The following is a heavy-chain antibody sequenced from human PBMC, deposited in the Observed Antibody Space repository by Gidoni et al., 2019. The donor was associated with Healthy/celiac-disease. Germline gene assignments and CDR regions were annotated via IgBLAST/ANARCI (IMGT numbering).Heavy chain of an antibody. CDR3: ARKGLDKISPGSLDY. V-gene: IGHV3-21*01. CDR1: GFTFSRYS. D-gene: IGHD2-2*03. CDR2: ISSSSSYI. J-gene: IGHJ4*02. Sequence: EVQLVESGGGLVKPGRSLSLYCPASGFTFSRYSMNWVRQAPGKGLEWVTSISSSSSYIYYADSGKGRFTISRDNAKNSLYLQMNSLRAEDTAVYYCARKGLDKISPGSLDYWGQGTLVTVSS.